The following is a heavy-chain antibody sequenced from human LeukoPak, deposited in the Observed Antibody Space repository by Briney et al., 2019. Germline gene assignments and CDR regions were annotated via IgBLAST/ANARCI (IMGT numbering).Heavy chain of an antibody. Sequence: PSETLSLTCTVSGGSMSSYYWSWIRQPAGKGLEWIGRIYTSGSTNYNPSLKSRVTMSVDTSKNQFSLKLSSVTAADTAVYYCARMYSSSWYPFQWWFDPWGQGTLVTVSS. CDR2: IYTSGST. D-gene: IGHD6-13*01. J-gene: IGHJ5*02. V-gene: IGHV4-4*07. CDR3: ARMYSSSWYPFQWWFDP. CDR1: GGSMSSYY.